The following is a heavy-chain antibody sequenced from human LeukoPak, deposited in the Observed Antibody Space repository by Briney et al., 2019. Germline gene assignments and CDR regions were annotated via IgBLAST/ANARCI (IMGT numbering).Heavy chain of an antibody. CDR1: GYTFTSYY. D-gene: IGHD2-2*01. CDR2: INPSGGST. CDR3: ARVHCSSTSCFLGHYYYYYGMDV. J-gene: IGHJ6*02. V-gene: IGHV1-46*01. Sequence: ASVKVSCKASGYTFTSYYMHWVRQAPGQGLEWMGIINPSGGSTSYAQKFQGRVTMTRDTSTSTVYMELSSLRSEDTAVYYCARVHCSSTSCFLGHYYYYYGMDVWGQGTTVTVS.